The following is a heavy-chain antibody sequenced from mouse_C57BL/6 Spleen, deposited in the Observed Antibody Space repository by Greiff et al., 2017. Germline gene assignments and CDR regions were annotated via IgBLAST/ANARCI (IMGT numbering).Heavy chain of an antibody. CDR2: IDPEDGET. D-gene: IGHD1-1*01. V-gene: IGHV14-2*01. Sequence: EVKVVESGAELVKPGASVKLSCTASGFNIKDYYMHWVKQRNEQGLEWIGRIDPEDGETKYAPKFQGKATITADTSSTTAYLQLSSLTSEDTAVYYCAPYYGSFFAYWGQGTLVTVAA. CDR3: APYYGSFFAY. J-gene: IGHJ3*01. CDR1: GFNIKDYY.